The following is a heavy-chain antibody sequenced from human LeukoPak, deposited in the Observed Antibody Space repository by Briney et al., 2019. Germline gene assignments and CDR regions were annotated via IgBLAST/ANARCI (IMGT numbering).Heavy chain of an antibody. CDR3: LSDFRSADY. J-gene: IGHJ4*02. D-gene: IGHD3-3*01. V-gene: IGHV3-74*01. CDR2: ICPDVSVT. CDR1: GFTCSTYC. Sequence: GGSLRLYCAASGFTCSTYCMHWVRQAPGKGPIRVSRICPDVSVTHYAPSVQARFIISRPTATNTVYLQMNSLRVEDTAVYYCLSDFRSADYWGQGPLVTVSS.